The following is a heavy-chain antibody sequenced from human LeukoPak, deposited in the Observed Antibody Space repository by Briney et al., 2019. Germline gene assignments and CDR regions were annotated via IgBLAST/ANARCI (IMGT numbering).Heavy chain of an antibody. D-gene: IGHD1-26*01. J-gene: IGHJ4*02. CDR2: ISSSSSYI. V-gene: IGHV3-21*04. Sequence: GGSLRLSCAASGFTFSSYSMNWVRQAPGKGLEWVSSISSSSSYIYYADSVKGRFTISRDNAKNSLYLQMNSLRAEDTAVYYCAKWGHSGSYYVSYYFDYWGQGTLVTVSS. CDR1: GFTFSSYS. CDR3: AKWGHSGSYYVSYYFDY.